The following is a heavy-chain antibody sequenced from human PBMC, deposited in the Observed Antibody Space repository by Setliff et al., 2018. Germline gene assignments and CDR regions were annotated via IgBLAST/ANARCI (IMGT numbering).Heavy chain of an antibody. Sequence: ETLSLTCTVSGGSISGTINYWVWIRQPPGKGLEWIGHIYSGGSTYYADSVKGRFTISRDNSKNTLYLQMNSLRAEDTAVYYCARDLADWGQGTLVTVSS. CDR2: IYSGGST. J-gene: IGHJ4*02. CDR3: ARDLAD. CDR1: GGSISGTINY. V-gene: IGHV3-66*01.